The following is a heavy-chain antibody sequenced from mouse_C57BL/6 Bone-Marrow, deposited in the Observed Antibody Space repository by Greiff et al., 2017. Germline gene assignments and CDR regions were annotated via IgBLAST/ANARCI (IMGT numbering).Heavy chain of an antibody. Sequence: VQLQQSGAELVRPGASVTLSCKASGYTFTDYEMHWVKQTPVHGLEWIGAIDPETGGTAYNQKFKGKAILTADKSSSAAYMELRSLTSEDSAVYYCTSDGDYWGQGTTLTVSS. CDR2: IDPETGGT. V-gene: IGHV1-15*01. CDR3: TSDGDY. J-gene: IGHJ2*01. CDR1: GYTFTDYE.